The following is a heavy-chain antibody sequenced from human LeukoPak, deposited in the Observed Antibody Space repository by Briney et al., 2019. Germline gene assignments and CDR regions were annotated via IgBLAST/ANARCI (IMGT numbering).Heavy chain of an antibody. J-gene: IGHJ4*02. CDR2: ISYDGSNK. Sequence: PAGGSLRLSCAASGFTFSSYAMHWVRQAPGKGLEWVAVISYDGSNKYYADSVKGRFTISRDNTKNTMFLQMNSLRAEDTTVYYCVRGNSGYGNFDQWGQGTLVTVSS. V-gene: IGHV3-30*04. CDR3: VRGNSGYGNFDQ. D-gene: IGHD5-12*01. CDR1: GFTFSSYA.